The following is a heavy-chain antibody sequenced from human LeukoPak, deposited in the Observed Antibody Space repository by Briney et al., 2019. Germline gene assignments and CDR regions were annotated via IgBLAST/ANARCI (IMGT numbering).Heavy chain of an antibody. CDR2: TNWNSGTL. CDR3: AKDPYMDV. CDR1: GFSFADAT. V-gene: IGHV3-9*01. Sequence: GRSLRLSCAASGFSFADATMHWVRQVPGKGLEWVSGTNWNSGTLGYADSVKGRFTVSRDNAKNSLYLQMNSLKTEDTALYYCAKDPYMDVWGKGTTVTVSS. J-gene: IGHJ6*03.